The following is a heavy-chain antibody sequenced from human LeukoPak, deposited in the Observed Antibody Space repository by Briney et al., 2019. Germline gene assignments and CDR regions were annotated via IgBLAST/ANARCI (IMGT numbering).Heavy chain of an antibody. CDR2: ISSSGSTI. J-gene: IGHJ6*02. Sequence: GSLRRSCAASGFTFSSYEMNWVRQAPGKGLEWVSYISSSGSTIYYADSVKGRFTISRDNAKNTQYLQMNRLRAEDTAVYYCPRSPLRSFDWLLPYGMDVWGQGTTVTVSS. D-gene: IGHD3-9*01. CDR1: GFTFSSYE. CDR3: PRSPLRSFDWLLPYGMDV. V-gene: IGHV3-48*03.